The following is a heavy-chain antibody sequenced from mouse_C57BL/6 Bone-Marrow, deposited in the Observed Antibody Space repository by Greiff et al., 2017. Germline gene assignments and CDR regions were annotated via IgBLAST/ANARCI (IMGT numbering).Heavy chain of an antibody. CDR2: IDPENGDT. J-gene: IGHJ3*01. D-gene: IGHD2-5*01. CDR1: GFNIKDDY. Sequence: EVKLQESGAELVRPGASVKVSCTASGFNIKDDYMHWVKQRPEQGLEWIGWIDPENGDTEYASKFQGKATITADTSSNTAYLQLSSLTSEDTAVYYCTYSNPAWFADWGQGTLVTVSA. CDR3: TYSNPAWFAD. V-gene: IGHV14-4*01.